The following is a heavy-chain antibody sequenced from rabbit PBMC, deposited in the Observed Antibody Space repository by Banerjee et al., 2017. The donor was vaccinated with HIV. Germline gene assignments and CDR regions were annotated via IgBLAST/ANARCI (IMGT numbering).Heavy chain of an antibody. J-gene: IGHJ4*01. CDR3: ARDPYGYAGYAYALNL. CDR2: IYTGSSGST. V-gene: IGHV1S45*01. CDR1: GFSFSSSYY. Sequence: QEQLVESGGGLVQPEGSLTLTCTASGFSFSSSYYMCWVRQAPGKGLEWIACIYTGSSGSTYYASWAKGRFTISKTSSTTVTLQMTSLTAADTATYFCARDPYGYAGYAYALNLWGPGTLVTVS. D-gene: IGHD6-1*01.